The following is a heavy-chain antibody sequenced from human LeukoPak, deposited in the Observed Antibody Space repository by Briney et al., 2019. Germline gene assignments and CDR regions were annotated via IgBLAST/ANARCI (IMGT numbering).Heavy chain of an antibody. CDR2: INHSGST. D-gene: IGHD2-15*01. CDR3: ARGVVVVVAATGEAEYFQH. J-gene: IGHJ1*01. CDR1: GGSFSGDY. V-gene: IGHV4-34*01. Sequence: SETLSLTCAVYGGSFSGDYWSWIRQPPGKGLEWIGEINHSGSTNYNPSLKSRVTISVDTSKNQFSLKLSSVTAADTAVYYCARGVVVVVAATGEAEYFQHWGQGTLVTVSS.